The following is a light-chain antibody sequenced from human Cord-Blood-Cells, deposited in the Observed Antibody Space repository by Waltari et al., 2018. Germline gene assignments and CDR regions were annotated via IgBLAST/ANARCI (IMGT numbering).Light chain of an antibody. CDR3: QQYYSTPPYT. V-gene: IGKV4-1*01. CDR2: WAS. CDR1: QSVLYSSNNKNY. J-gene: IGKJ2*01. Sequence: DIVMTQSPDSLAVSLGERATINCKSSQSVLYSSNNKNYLALYQQKPGQPPKLLIYWASTRESGVPDRFSGSGSGTDITLTISSLQAEDVAVYYCQQYYSTPPYTVGQGTKLEIK.